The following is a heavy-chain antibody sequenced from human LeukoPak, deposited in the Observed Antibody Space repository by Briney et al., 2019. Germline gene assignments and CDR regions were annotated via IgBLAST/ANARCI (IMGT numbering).Heavy chain of an antibody. D-gene: IGHD6-13*01. Sequence: PSETLSLTCTVSGGSISSYYWSWIRQPPGKGLEWIGYINYSGSTNYNPSLKSRVTISVDTSKNQFSLKLSSVTAADTAVYYCARARYSSSWACDYWGQGTLVTVSS. V-gene: IGHV4-59*01. CDR1: GGSISSYY. J-gene: IGHJ4*02. CDR2: INYSGST. CDR3: ARARYSSSWACDY.